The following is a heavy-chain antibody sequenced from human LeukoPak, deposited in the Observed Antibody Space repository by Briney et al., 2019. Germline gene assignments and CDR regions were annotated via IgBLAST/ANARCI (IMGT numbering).Heavy chain of an antibody. CDR3: ARAEVDGGAFDI. V-gene: IGHV3-21*01. D-gene: IGHD4-23*01. Sequence: GGSLRLSCAASGFSFSSYSMNWVRQAPGTGLEWVSSISSSSSYIYYADSVKGRFTISRDNAKNSLYLQMNSLRAEDTAVYYCARAEVDGGAFDIWGQGTMVTVSS. CDR1: GFSFSSYS. J-gene: IGHJ3*02. CDR2: ISSSSSYI.